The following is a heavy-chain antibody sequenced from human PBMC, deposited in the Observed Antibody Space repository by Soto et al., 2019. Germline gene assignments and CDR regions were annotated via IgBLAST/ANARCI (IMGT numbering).Heavy chain of an antibody. CDR1: GFTFDDYG. V-gene: IGHV3-20*04. CDR2: INWNGGST. D-gene: IGHD6-19*01. J-gene: IGHJ5*02. Sequence: EVQLVESGGGVVRPGGSLRLSCAASGFTFDDYGMSWVRQAPGKGLEWVSGINWNGGSTGYADSVKGRFTISRDNAKKCLYLKMNSLSAEDTALYYCARKICSGWYPGWFYPWGQGTLVTVSS. CDR3: ARKICSGWYPGWFYP.